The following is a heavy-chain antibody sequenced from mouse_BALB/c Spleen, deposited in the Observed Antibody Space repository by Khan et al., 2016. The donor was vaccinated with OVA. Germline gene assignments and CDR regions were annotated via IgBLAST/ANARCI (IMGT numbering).Heavy chain of an antibody. CDR2: ISSSGST. D-gene: IGHD1-2*01. V-gene: IGHV3-2*02. CDR3: ARKNYDGYCVDY. CDR1: GYSITSNYA. J-gene: IGHJ4*01. Sequence: EVQLQESGPGLVKPSQSLSLTCTVTGYSITSNYAWNWIRQFPGNKLEWMGYISSSGSTSYNPSLKSRISITRDTSKNQFFLQLNSVTTDNTATYYCARKNYDGYCVDYWGQGTSVTVSS.